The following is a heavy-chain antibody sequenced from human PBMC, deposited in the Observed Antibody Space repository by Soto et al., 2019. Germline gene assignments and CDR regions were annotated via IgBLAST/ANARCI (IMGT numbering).Heavy chain of an antibody. Sequence: SETLSLTCTVPGGSVSSGSYYWSWIRQPPGKGLEWIGYIYYSGSTNYNPSLKSRVTISVDTSKNQFSLKLSSVTAADTAVYYCARYSYGHYYYHGMDVWGQGTTVTVSS. CDR1: GGSVSSGSYY. V-gene: IGHV4-61*01. D-gene: IGHD5-18*01. CDR3: ARYSYGHYYYHGMDV. CDR2: IYYSGST. J-gene: IGHJ6*02.